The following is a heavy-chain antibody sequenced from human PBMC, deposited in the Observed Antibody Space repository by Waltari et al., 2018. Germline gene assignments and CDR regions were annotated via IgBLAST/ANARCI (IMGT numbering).Heavy chain of an antibody. CDR3: ASYRYYYYGMDV. V-gene: IGHV4-59*11. J-gene: IGHJ6*02. CDR1: GGSISSHY. Sequence: QVQLQESGPGLVKPSETLSLTCTVSGGSISSHYWSWIRQPPGKGLEWIGYIYYSGSTNYNPSLKSRVTISVDTSKNQFSLKLSSVTAADTAVYYCASYRYYYYGMDVWGQGTTVTVSS. CDR2: IYYSGST.